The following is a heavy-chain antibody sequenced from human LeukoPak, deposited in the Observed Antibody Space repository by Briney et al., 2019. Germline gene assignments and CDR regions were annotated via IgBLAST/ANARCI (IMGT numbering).Heavy chain of an antibody. CDR2: ISYDGSNK. CDR1: GGTFSSYA. D-gene: IGHD5-18*01. J-gene: IGHJ4*02. CDR3: AREGIQLWCLDY. V-gene: IGHV3-30-3*01. Sequence: SCKASGGTFSSYAMHWVRQAPGKGLEWVAVISYDGSNKYYADSVKGRFTISRDNSKNTLYLQTNSLRAEDTAVYYCAREGIQLWCLDYWGQGTLVTVSS.